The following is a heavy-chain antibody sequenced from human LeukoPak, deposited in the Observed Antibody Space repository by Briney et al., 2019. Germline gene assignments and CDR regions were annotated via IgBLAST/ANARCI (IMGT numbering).Heavy chain of an antibody. J-gene: IGHJ4*02. CDR2: IIPVVRIA. Sequence: AASVRVSCKTSGGTFSSFAISWVRQAPGQGFEWMGRIIPVVRIANYAQMFQGRLTITADKSTSTAFMELSSLRSEDTAMYYCAREREEDYGGNSGFNYWGQGTPVTVSS. CDR3: AREREEDYGGNSGFNY. CDR1: GGTFSSFA. D-gene: IGHD4-23*01. V-gene: IGHV1-69*04.